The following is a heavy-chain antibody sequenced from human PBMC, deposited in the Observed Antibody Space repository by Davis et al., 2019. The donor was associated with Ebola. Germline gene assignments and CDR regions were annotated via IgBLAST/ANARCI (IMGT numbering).Heavy chain of an antibody. CDR2: IYYSGST. Sequence: MPSETLSLTCTVSGGSISSYYWSWIRQPPGKGLEWIGYIYYSGSTNYNPSLKSRVTISVDTSKNQFSLKLSSVTAADTAVYYCAKSITGTTVGMDVRGQGTTVTVSS. D-gene: IGHD1-7*01. V-gene: IGHV4-59*01. CDR3: AKSITGTTVGMDV. J-gene: IGHJ6*02. CDR1: GGSISSYY.